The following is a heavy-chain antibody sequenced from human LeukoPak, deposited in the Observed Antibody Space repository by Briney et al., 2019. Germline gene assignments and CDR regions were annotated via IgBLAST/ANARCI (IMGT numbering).Heavy chain of an antibody. Sequence: GGSLRLSCAASGFTFSSYSMNWVRQAPGKGLEWVSSISSSSSYIYYADSVKGRFTISRDNAKNSLYLQMNGLRAEDTAVYYCASTVTTVDYWGQGTLVTVSS. J-gene: IGHJ4*02. CDR1: GFTFSSYS. CDR3: ASTVTTVDY. CDR2: ISSSSSYI. D-gene: IGHD4-17*01. V-gene: IGHV3-21*01.